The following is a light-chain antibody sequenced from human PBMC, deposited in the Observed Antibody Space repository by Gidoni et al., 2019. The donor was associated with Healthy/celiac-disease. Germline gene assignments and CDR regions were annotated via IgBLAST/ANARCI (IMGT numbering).Light chain of an antibody. J-gene: IGKJ1*01. Sequence: ETVLTQSPATLSLSPGERATLPCRASQSVSSYLAWYQQKPGQAPRLLIYDASNRATGIPARFSGSGSGTDFTLTISSLEPEDFAVYYCQQRSNWLWTFGQGTKVEIK. CDR3: QQRSNWLWT. CDR2: DAS. CDR1: QSVSSY. V-gene: IGKV3-11*01.